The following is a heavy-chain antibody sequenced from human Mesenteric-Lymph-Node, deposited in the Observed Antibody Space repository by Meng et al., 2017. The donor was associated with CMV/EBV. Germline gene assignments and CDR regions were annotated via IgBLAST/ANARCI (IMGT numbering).Heavy chain of an antibody. V-gene: IGHV4-34*01. J-gene: IGHJ3*02. Sequence: ESLKISCAVSGFTFSSYAMSWIRQPPGKGLEWIGEINHSGGTNYNPSLKSRVTISLDTSKNQFSLKLKSMTAADTAVYYCARSLFDIWGQGTVVTVSS. CDR3: ARSLFDI. CDR2: INHSGGT. CDR1: GFTFSSYA.